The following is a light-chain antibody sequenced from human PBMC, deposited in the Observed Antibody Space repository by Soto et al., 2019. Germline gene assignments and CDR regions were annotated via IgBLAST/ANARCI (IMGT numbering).Light chain of an antibody. J-gene: IGLJ2*01. CDR2: DVS. CDR3: SSYTSSITLV. CDR1: NSDVGGYNY. Sequence: QSVLTQPASVSGSPGQSITISCTGTNSDVGGYNYVSWYQQYPGKAPKLMIYDVSNRPSGVSNRFSGSKSGNTASLTISGLQAEDEADYYCSSYTSSITLVFGGGTKVTVL. V-gene: IGLV2-14*01.